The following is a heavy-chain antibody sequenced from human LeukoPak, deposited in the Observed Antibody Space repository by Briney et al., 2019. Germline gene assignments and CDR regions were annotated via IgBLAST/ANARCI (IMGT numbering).Heavy chain of an antibody. D-gene: IGHD2-2*01. V-gene: IGHV1-18*01. CDR1: GYTFISYG. CDR2: ISAYNGNT. CDR3: ARPNPQPDDAFDI. Sequence: ASVKVSCKASGYTFISYGISWVRQAPGQGLEWMGWISAYNGNTNYAQMLQGRVTMTTDTSTSTAYMDLRSLRSDDTAVYYCARPNPQPDDAFDIWGQGTMVTVSS. J-gene: IGHJ3*02.